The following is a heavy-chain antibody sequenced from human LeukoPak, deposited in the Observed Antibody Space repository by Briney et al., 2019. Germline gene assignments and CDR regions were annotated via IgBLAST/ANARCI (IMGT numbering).Heavy chain of an antibody. CDR1: GFTFSGSW. CDR2: IKQDGSET. J-gene: IGHJ6*02. Sequence: AGGSLRLSCAASGFTFSGSWMSWVRQAPGKGLEWVANIKQDGSETYYVDSVKGRFITSRDNAKNSLFLQMNSLRHEDTAVYYCGYDMDVWDQGSTVTVSS. V-gene: IGHV3-7*01. CDR3: GYDMDV.